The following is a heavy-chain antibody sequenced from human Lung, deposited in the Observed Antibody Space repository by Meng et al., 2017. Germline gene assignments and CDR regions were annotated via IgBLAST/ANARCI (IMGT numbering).Heavy chain of an antibody. CDR3: ARGPTTMAHDFDY. V-gene: IGHV4-34*01. J-gene: IGHJ4*02. CDR1: GGSFSDYY. D-gene: IGHD4-11*01. Sequence: QVQLQQGGAGRLKPSATLSLTGVVSGGSFSDYYWSWIRQPPGKGLEWIGEINHSGSTNYNPSLERRATISVDTSQNNLSLKLSSVTAADSAVYYCARGPTTMAHDFDYWGQGTLVTVSS. CDR2: INHSGST.